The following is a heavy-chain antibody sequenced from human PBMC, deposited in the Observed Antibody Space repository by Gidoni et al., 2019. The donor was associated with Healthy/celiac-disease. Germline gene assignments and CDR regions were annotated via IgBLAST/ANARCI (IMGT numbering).Heavy chain of an antibody. V-gene: IGHV1-46*01. CDR1: VYTFTIYY. CDR3: ARDSSSGEYYFDY. CDR2: INPSGGST. D-gene: IGHD6-6*01. Sequence: QVQLVQSGAEVKKPGASVKVSCKASVYTFTIYYMHWVRQAPGQGLEGMGIINPSGGSTRYAQKFQGRVTMTRDTSTSTVYMELSSLRSEDTAVYYCARDSSSGEYYFDYWGQGTLVTVSS. J-gene: IGHJ4*02.